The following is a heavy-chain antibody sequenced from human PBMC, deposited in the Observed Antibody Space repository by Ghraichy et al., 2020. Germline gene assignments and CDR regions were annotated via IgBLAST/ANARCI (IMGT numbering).Heavy chain of an antibody. V-gene: IGHV2-5*02. CDR1: GFSLSTSGVG. Sequence: SGPTLVKPTQTLTLTCTFSGFSLSTSGVGVGWISQPPGKALEWLALIYWDDNERYSPSLDSRLTITQDTSKNQVVLTMTNMDPVDTGTYFCAHTPSQSSSWLHFDFWGQGTLVTVSS. CDR2: IYWDDNE. CDR3: AHTPSQSSSWLHFDF. D-gene: IGHD6-13*01. J-gene: IGHJ4*02.